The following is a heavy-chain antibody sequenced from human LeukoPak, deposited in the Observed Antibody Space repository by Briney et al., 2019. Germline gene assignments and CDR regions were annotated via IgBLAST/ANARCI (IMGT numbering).Heavy chain of an antibody. J-gene: IGHJ3*02. CDR3: ATGEGGSYYDSRGYYSDI. CDR1: GFTFSSYA. V-gene: IGHV3-30-3*01. Sequence: GGSLRLSCAASGFTFSSYAMHWVRQAPGKGLEWVAVISNDGTNKYHADSVKGRFTISRDNAKNSLYLQMNSLRAEDTAVYYCATGEGGSYYDSRGYYSDIWGQGTMVTVSS. CDR2: ISNDGTNK. D-gene: IGHD3-22*01.